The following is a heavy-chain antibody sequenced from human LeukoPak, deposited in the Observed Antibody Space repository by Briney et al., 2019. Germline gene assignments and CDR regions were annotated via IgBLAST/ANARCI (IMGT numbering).Heavy chain of an antibody. J-gene: IGHJ4*02. V-gene: IGHV1-69*13. Sequence: ASVKVSCKASGGTFSSYAISWVRQAPGQGLEWMGGIIPIFGTANYAQKFQGRVTITADESTSTAYMELSSLRSEDTAVYYCARDPYYYDSSGYSPWGQGTLVTVSS. CDR1: GGTFSSYA. CDR3: ARDPYYYDSSGYSP. CDR2: IIPIFGTA. D-gene: IGHD3-22*01.